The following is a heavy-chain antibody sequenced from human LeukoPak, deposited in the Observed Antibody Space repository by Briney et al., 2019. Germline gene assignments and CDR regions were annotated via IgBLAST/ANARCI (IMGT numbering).Heavy chain of an antibody. CDR3: AKEGRSLQTY. CDR1: GFTFSSYA. V-gene: IGHV3-23*01. J-gene: IGHJ4*02. D-gene: IGHD5-24*01. Sequence: GGSLRLSCAASGFTFSSYAMNWVRQAPGKGLEWVSAISGSGGYTYYADSVKGRLTISRDNAKNSLYLQMNSLRVEDTAVCYCAKEGRSLQTYWGQGTLVTVSS. CDR2: ISGSGGYT.